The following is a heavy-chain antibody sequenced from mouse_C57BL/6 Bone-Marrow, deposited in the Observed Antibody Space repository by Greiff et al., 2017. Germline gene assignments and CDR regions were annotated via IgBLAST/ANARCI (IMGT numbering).Heavy chain of an antibody. CDR1: GYTFTSYG. CDR2: IYPRSGNT. CDR3: ARGEITTVVGRGY. Sequence: QVQLKESGAELARPGASVKLSCKASGYTFTSYGISWVKQSTGQGLEWIGEIYPRSGNTYYNEKFKGKATLTADKSSSTAYMELRSLTSEDSAVYFCARGEITTVVGRGYWGQGTTLTVSS. V-gene: IGHV1-81*01. D-gene: IGHD1-1*01. J-gene: IGHJ2*01.